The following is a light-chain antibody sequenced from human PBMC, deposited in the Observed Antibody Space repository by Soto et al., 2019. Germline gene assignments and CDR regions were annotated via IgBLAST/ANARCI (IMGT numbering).Light chain of an antibody. J-gene: IGKJ3*01. V-gene: IGKV3-15*01. CDR1: QSVSTN. CDR2: DAS. CDR3: QQRSNWPLT. Sequence: EIVMTQSPATLSVSPGERATLSCRASQSVSTNLAWYQQKPGQAPRLLIYDASTRATGLPARFSGSGSGTEFTLTISSLQSEDFGVYYCQQRSNWPLTFGPGTKVDIK.